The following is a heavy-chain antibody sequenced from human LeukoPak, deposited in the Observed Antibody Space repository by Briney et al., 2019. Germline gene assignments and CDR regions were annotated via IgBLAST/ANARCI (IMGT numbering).Heavy chain of an antibody. CDR3: AKVRYYSDRSGYYGDDAFDI. D-gene: IGHD3-22*01. J-gene: IGHJ3*02. CDR2: VSGSGGST. Sequence: GGALRLSCAASGFTFSSYAMSWVRQAPGKGLEWVSTVSGSGGSTYYAHSVKGRFTISRDNSKNMLYLQMNSLTADDTAVYYCAKVRYYSDRSGYYGDDAFDIWGQGTMVTVSS. CDR1: GFTFSSYA. V-gene: IGHV3-23*01.